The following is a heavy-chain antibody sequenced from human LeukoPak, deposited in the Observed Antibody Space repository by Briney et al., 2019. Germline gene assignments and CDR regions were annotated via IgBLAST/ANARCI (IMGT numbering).Heavy chain of an antibody. V-gene: IGHV3-74*01. J-gene: IGHJ4*02. D-gene: IGHD5-12*01. Sequence: GGSLRLSCAASGFTFSSYEMNWVRQAPGKGQVWVSRINDDGRSTSYADSVKGRFAISRDNAKNTLYLQLNSLRVEDTAVYYCARIQRGSLVAIDYWGQGTLVTVSS. CDR2: INDDGRST. CDR1: GFTFSSYE. CDR3: ARIQRGSLVAIDY.